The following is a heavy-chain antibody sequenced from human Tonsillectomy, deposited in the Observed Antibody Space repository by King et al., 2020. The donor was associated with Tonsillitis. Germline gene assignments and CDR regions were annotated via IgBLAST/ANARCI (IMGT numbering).Heavy chain of an antibody. CDR2: IRYDGSNK. Sequence: HEQLVQSGGGVVKPGGSLRLSCTASGCTFSSYGMHWVRQAPGKGLEWVAFIRYDGSNKYYVDYVKGRFTISRDNSKNTLYLQMNSLRAEDTAAYYCVAPRSGDSYGFDAFDIWGQGTMVTVSS. J-gene: IGHJ3*02. CDR1: GCTFSSYG. CDR3: VAPRSGDSYGFDAFDI. D-gene: IGHD5-18*01. V-gene: IGHV3-30*02.